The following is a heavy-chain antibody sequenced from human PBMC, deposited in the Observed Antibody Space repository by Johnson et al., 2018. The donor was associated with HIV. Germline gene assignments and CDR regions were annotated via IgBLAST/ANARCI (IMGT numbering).Heavy chain of an antibody. CDR2: ISADGSNK. J-gene: IGHJ3*02. Sequence: VQLVESGGGVVQPGRSLRLSCAASGFTFSSYGMHWVRQAPGKGLEWVAVISADGSNKYYADSVKGRFTISRDNSKNTLYLQMNSLRAEDTAVYYCARDPDIWGQGTMVTVSS. CDR3: ARDPDI. CDR1: GFTFSSYG. V-gene: IGHV3-30*03.